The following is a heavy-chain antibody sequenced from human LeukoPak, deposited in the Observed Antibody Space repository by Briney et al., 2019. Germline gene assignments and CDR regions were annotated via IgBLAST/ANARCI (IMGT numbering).Heavy chain of an antibody. V-gene: IGHV3-7*01. CDR2: IKQDGSEK. Sequence: PGGSLRLSCTASGFTFTTYWMAWVRQTPGKGLEWVANIKQDGSEKYYVDSVKGRFTISRDNAKNSLYLQMNSLRAEDTAVYYCARDLDPPPFYGDYEYWGQGTLVTVSS. CDR3: ARDLDPPPFYGDYEY. J-gene: IGHJ4*02. CDR1: GFTFTTYW. D-gene: IGHD4-17*01.